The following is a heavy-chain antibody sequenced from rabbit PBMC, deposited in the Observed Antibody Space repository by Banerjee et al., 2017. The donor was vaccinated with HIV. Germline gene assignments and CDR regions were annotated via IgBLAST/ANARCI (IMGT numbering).Heavy chain of an antibody. CDR1: GFSLTSND. CDR3: ARDLAGVTGWNFGL. D-gene: IGHD4-1*01. V-gene: IGHV1S45*01. CDR2: IGSGSSART. J-gene: IGHJ3*01. Sequence: QEQLEESGGDLVKPEGSLTLTCTASGFSLTSNDMCWVRQAPGKGLEWIGCIGSGSSARTYHANWAKGRFTISKTSSTTVTLQMTSLTGADTATYFCARDLAGVTGWNFGLWGQGTLSPS.